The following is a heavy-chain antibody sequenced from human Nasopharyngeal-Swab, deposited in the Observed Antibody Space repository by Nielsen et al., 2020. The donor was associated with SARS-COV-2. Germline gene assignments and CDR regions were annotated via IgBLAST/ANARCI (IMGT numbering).Heavy chain of an antibody. Sequence: GGSLRLSCAASGFTFSSYEMNWVRQAPGKGLEWVSYISSGSTIYYADSVKGRFTISRDNSKNTLYLQMNSLRAEDTAVYYCAKDGGLTTFPYYYYGMDVWGQGTTVTVSS. CDR1: GFTFSSYE. CDR3: AKDGGLTTFPYYYYGMDV. J-gene: IGHJ6*02. D-gene: IGHD4/OR15-4a*01. CDR2: ISSGSTI. V-gene: IGHV3-48*03.